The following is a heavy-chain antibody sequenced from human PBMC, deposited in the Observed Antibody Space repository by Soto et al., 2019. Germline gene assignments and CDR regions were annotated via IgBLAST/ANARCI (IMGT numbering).Heavy chain of an antibody. V-gene: IGHV1-69*04. CDR1: GGTFSSYT. J-gene: IGHJ4*02. Sequence: SVKVSCKASGGTFSSYTISWVRQAPGQGLEWMGRIIPILGIANYAQKFQGRVTITADKSTSTAYMELSSLRSEDTAVYYCARDRESSSWWYFDYWGQGTLVTVSS. CDR3: ARDRESSSWWYFDY. CDR2: IIPILGIA. D-gene: IGHD6-13*01.